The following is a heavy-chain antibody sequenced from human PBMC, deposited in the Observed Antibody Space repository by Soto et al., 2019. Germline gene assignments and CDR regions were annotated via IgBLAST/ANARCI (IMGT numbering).Heavy chain of an antibody. V-gene: IGHV5-51*01. Sequence: PGESLKISCKGSGYRFTSYWIGWVRQMPGRGPEWMGIIYPGDSHTRYSPSFQGQVTISADKSISTAYLQWSSLKASDTAMYYCASQYCSTSSCYFDYWGQGTLVTVSS. D-gene: IGHD2-2*01. CDR1: GYRFTSYW. CDR2: IYPGDSHT. J-gene: IGHJ4*02. CDR3: ASQYCSTSSCYFDY.